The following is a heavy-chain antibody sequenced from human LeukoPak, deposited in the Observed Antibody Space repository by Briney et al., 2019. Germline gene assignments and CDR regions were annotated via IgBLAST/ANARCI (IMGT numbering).Heavy chain of an antibody. V-gene: IGHV4-59*01. J-gene: IGHJ4*02. CDR3: TRGAGWLIDY. CDR1: DDSISDYY. D-gene: IGHD3-16*01. CDR2: FYNSGRS. Sequence: SETLSLTCTVSDDSISDYYRGWIRQPPGKGLEWIGYFYNSGRSTYNPSLKSRVTISADTSKNHFSLKLNSVTTADTAVYYRTRGAGWLIDYWGQGILVTVSS.